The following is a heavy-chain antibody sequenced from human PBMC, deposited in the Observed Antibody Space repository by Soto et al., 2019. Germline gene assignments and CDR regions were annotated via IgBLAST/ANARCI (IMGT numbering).Heavy chain of an antibody. CDR1: GFTFDDYA. V-gene: IGHV3-9*01. Sequence: PGGSLRLSCAASGFTFDDYAMHWVRQAPGKGLEWVSGISWNSGSIGYADSVKGRFTISRDNAKNSLYLQMNSLRAEDTALYYCAKDMIFWPHNAFDIWGQGTMVTVSS. D-gene: IGHD3-9*01. CDR3: AKDMIFWPHNAFDI. CDR2: ISWNSGSI. J-gene: IGHJ3*02.